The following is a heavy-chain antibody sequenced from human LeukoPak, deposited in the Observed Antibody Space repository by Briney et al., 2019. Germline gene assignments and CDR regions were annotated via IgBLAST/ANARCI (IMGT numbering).Heavy chain of an antibody. CDR2: IRSDGSNK. Sequence: GGSLRLSCAASGFTFINYDMHWGRQAPGKGLEWVAFIRSDGSNKFYADSVKGRFTISRDNSKNTLYLQMNSLRAEDMAVHYCAKDRGIQLWSHDYLRQGRLLTVSS. CDR1: GFTFINYD. CDR3: AKDRGIQLWSHDY. V-gene: IGHV3-30*02. J-gene: IGHJ4*02. D-gene: IGHD5-18*01.